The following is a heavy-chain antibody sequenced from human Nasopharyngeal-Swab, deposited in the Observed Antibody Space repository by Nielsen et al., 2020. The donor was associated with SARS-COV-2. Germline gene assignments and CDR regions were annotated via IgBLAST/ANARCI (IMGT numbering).Heavy chain of an antibody. CDR1: GFTFADYA. V-gene: IGHV3-9*03. CDR3: AKDGVLLWFGGEGDYYGMDV. Sequence: GGSLRLSCAASGFTFADYAMHWVRQAPGKGLEWVSGISWNSGSIGYADSVKGRFTISRDNAKNSLYLQMNSLRAEDMALYYCAKDGVLLWFGGEGDYYGMDVWGQGTTVTVSS. J-gene: IGHJ6*02. CDR2: ISWNSGSI. D-gene: IGHD3-10*01.